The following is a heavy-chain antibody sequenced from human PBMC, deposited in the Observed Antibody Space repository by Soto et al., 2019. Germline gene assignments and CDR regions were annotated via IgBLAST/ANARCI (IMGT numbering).Heavy chain of an antibody. CDR1: GYTFTDYG. J-gene: IGHJ4*02. Sequence: ASVKVSCKTSGYTFTDYGISWVRQAPGQGLEWMGWISTAHSDVGYAQKFQGRFTMTTDKSTSTAYMELRSLTSDDTAVYFCARDLTYIRQYWGQGTLVTVSS. CDR2: ISTAHSDV. CDR3: ARDLTYIRQY. D-gene: IGHD2-2*02. V-gene: IGHV1-18*01.